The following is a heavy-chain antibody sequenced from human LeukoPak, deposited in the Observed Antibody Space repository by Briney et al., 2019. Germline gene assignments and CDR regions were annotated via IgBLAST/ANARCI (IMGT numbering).Heavy chain of an antibody. J-gene: IGHJ4*02. CDR2: ISYDGSNK. D-gene: IGHD2-21*02. CDR1: GFTFSSYA. CDR3: ARDRGAYCGGDCYFGY. Sequence: GGSLRPSCAASGFTFSSYAMHWVRQAPGKGLEWVAVISYDGSNKYYADSVKGRFTISRDNSKNTLYLQMNSLRAEDTAVYYCARDRGAYCGGDCYFGYWGQGTLVTVSS. V-gene: IGHV3-30*04.